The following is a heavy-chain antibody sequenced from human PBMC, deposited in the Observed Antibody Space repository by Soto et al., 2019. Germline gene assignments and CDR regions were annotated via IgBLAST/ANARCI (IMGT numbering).Heavy chain of an antibody. Sequence: ASVKVSCKASGFTFTSSAVQWVRQARGQRLEWIGWIVVGSGNTNYAQKFQERVTITRDMSTSTAYMELSSLRSEDTAVYYCAAEPGGDTNYYYYGMDVRGQRTTVTVSS. J-gene: IGHJ6*02. CDR3: AAEPGGDTNYYYYGMDV. V-gene: IGHV1-58*01. CDR2: IVVGSGNT. D-gene: IGHD4-17*01. CDR1: GFTFTSSA.